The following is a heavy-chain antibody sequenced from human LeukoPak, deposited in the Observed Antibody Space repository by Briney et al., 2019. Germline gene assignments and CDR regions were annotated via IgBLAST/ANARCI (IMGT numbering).Heavy chain of an antibody. Sequence: GGSLRLSCAASGFTFSDYYMNWIRQAPGKGLEWVSYISSSSSTIYYADSVKGRFTISRDNAKNSLYLQMNSLRAEDMALYYCAKDMREELEGELDYWGQGTLVTVSS. CDR2: ISSSSSTI. D-gene: IGHD6-6*01. CDR1: GFTFSDYY. CDR3: AKDMREELEGELDY. V-gene: IGHV3-11*01. J-gene: IGHJ4*02.